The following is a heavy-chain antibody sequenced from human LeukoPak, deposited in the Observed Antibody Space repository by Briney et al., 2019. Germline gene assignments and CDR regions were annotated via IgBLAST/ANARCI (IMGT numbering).Heavy chain of an antibody. Sequence: GASVKVSCKASGYTFTGYYLHWVRQAPGQGLEWMGWINPNTGGTNYAQKFQGRVTMTRDTSISTAYMELSRLRSDDTAVYYCARDRIVGTTNLFDYWGQGTLVTVSS. CDR2: INPNTGGT. D-gene: IGHD1-26*01. V-gene: IGHV1-2*02. J-gene: IGHJ4*02. CDR1: GYTFTGYY. CDR3: ARDRIVGTTNLFDY.